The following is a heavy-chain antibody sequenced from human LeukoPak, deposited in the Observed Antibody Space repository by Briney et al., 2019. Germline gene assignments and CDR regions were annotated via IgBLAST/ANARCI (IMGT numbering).Heavy chain of an antibody. CDR1: GFTVSNNF. CDR3: AKKYETHYDFWSGYSPFDY. J-gene: IGHJ4*02. Sequence: GGSLRLSCAASGFTVSNNFMSWVRQAPGKGLEWVSVIYSGGATDYADSVKGRFTISRDNSKNTLYLQMNSLRAEDTAVYYCAKKYETHYDFWSGYSPFDYWGQGTLVTVSS. D-gene: IGHD3-3*01. V-gene: IGHV3-66*01. CDR2: IYSGGAT.